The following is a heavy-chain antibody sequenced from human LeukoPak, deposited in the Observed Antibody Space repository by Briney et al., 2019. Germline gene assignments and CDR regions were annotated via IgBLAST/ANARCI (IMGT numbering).Heavy chain of an antibody. D-gene: IGHD5-18*01. CDR3: ARGSVQLWLRDTYYYMDV. Sequence: GGSLRLSCAASGFTFDDYAMNWVRQVPGRGLEWLSGINWNGRITEYADSVKDRFTISRQNTKNSLYLYMNNLGGEDTALYFCARGSVQLWLRDTYYYMDVWGKGTTVTVSS. CDR1: GFTFDDYA. V-gene: IGHV3-20*04. J-gene: IGHJ6*03. CDR2: INWNGRIT.